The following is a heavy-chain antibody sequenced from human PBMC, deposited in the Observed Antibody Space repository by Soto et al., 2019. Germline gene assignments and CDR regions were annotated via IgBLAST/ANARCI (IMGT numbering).Heavy chain of an antibody. D-gene: IGHD3-3*01. V-gene: IGHV3-23*01. J-gene: IGHJ6*02. CDR3: AKALESDYDFWSGPLYGMDV. Sequence: PGGSLRLSCAASGFTFSSYAMSWVRQAPGRGLEWVSAISGSGGSTYYADSVKGRFTISRDNSKNTLYLQMNSLRAEDTAVYYCAKALESDYDFWSGPLYGMDVCGQGTTVTVSS. CDR1: GFTFSSYA. CDR2: ISGSGGST.